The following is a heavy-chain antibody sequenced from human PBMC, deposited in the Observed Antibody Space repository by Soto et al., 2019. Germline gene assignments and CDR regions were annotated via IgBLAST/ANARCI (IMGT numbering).Heavy chain of an antibody. J-gene: IGHJ6*02. CDR2: INHSGST. V-gene: IGHV4-34*01. CDR1: GGSFSGYY. Sequence: SETLSLTCAVYGGSFSGYYWSWIRQPPGKGLEWIGEINHSGSTNYNPSLKSRVTISVDTSKNQFSLKLSSVTAADTAVYYCARDYYDSSGYYYYYYYGMDVWGQGTTVTVSS. CDR3: ARDYYDSSGYYYYYYYGMDV. D-gene: IGHD3-22*01.